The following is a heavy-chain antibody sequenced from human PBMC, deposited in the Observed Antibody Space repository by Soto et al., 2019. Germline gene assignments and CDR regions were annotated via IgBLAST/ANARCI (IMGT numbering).Heavy chain of an antibody. J-gene: IGHJ4*02. V-gene: IGHV1-69*08. CDR1: GGTFSSYT. D-gene: IGHD3-22*01. CDR3: ARDGPYYYDSSGSGGNYFDY. CDR2: IIPILGIA. Sequence: QVQLVQSGAEVKKPGSSVKVSCKASGGTFSSYTISWVRQAPGQGLEWMGRIIPILGIANYAQKFQGRVTITADKSTSTAYMELSSLRSEDTAVYYCARDGPYYYDSSGSGGNYFDYWGQGTLVTVSS.